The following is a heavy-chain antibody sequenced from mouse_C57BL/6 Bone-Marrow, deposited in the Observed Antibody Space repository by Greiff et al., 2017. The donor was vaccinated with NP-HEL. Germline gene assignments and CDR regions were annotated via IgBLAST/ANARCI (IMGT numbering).Heavy chain of an antibody. CDR3: TRRGYSNYNYFDY. Sequence: VQLQQSGAELVRPGASVTLSCKASGYTFTDYEMHWVKQTPVHGLEWIGAIDPETGGTAYNQKFKGKAILTADKSSSTAYMELRSLTSEDSAVYYCTRRGYSNYNYFDYWGQGTTLTVSS. D-gene: IGHD2-5*01. V-gene: IGHV1-15*01. J-gene: IGHJ2*01. CDR2: IDPETGGT. CDR1: GYTFTDYE.